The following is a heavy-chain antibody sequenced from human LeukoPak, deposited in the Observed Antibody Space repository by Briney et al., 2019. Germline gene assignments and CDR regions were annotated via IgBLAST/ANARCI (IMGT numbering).Heavy chain of an antibody. J-gene: IGHJ4*02. D-gene: IGHD6-6*01. CDR1: GDGVSSNSAA. CDR3: ARAGWYSSSSVFDY. Sequence: SQTLSLTCAISGDGVSSNSAAWNWIRQSPSRGLEWLGRTYYRSKWYNDYAVSVKSRITINPDTSKNQFSLQLNSVTPEDTAVYYCARAGWYSSSSVFDYWGQGTLVTVSS. V-gene: IGHV6-1*01. CDR2: TYYRSKWYN.